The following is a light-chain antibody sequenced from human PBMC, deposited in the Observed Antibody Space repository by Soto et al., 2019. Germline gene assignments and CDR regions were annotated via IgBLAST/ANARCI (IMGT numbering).Light chain of an antibody. V-gene: IGLV1-44*01. CDR3: ATWDDSLSGPV. CDR1: NSNIGLNT. J-gene: IGLJ3*02. Sequence: QAVVTQPPSASGTPGQRVTISCSGSNSNIGLNTISWYQQFPGTAPKLLIYNNNQRPSGVPDRFSGSKSGTSTSLAISGLQSEDEADYYCATWDDSLSGPVFGGGTKLTVL. CDR2: NNN.